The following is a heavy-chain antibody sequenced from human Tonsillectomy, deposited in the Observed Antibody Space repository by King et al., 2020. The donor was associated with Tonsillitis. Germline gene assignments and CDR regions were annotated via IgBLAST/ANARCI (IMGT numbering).Heavy chain of an antibody. CDR1: GFTFGDYA. CDR2: IRSKTYGGTT. CDR3: TRGRRD. V-gene: IGHV3-49*03. Sequence: VQLVESGGGLVQPGRSLRLSCTTSGFTFGDYALNWFRQAPGKGLEWVGFIRSKTYGGTTESAASVKGRFIISRDDYKSIAYLQMNSLKTEDTAVYYCTRGRRDWGQGTLVTVAS. J-gene: IGHJ4*02.